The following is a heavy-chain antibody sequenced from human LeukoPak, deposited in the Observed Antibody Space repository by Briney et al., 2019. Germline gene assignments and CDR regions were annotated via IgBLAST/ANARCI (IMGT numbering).Heavy chain of an antibody. CDR1: GFTVSSNY. Sequence: GGSLRLSCAASGFTVSSNYMSWVRQAPGKGLEWVSVIYSGGSTYYADSVKGRFTISRDNSKNTLYLQMNSLRAEDTAVYYCARDFHSCSSTSCYVAPVNWGQGTLVTVSS. J-gene: IGHJ4*02. CDR3: ARDFHSCSSTSCYVAPVN. CDR2: IYSGGST. D-gene: IGHD2-2*01. V-gene: IGHV3-53*01.